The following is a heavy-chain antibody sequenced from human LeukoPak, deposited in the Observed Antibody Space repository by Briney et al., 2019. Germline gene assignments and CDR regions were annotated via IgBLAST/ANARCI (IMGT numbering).Heavy chain of an antibody. V-gene: IGHV3-23*01. CDR2: ITGRGAST. J-gene: IGHJ4*02. CDR3: ARARSPDY. CDR1: GFTFRSYA. D-gene: IGHD5-24*01. Sequence: GGSLRLSCAASGFTFRSYAMSWVRQAPGKGLEWVSAITGRGASTYYADSVKGRFTISRDNSKNTLYLQTNSLRDEDTAVYYCARARSPDYWGQGTLVTVSS.